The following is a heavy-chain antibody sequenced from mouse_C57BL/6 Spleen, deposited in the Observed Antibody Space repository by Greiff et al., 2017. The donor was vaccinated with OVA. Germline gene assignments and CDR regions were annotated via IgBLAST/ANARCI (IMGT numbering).Heavy chain of an antibody. CDR1: GYTFTSYW. CDR3: ARDGSSYGWYFDD. J-gene: IGHJ1*03. D-gene: IGHD1-1*01. Sequence: VQLQQPGAELVRPGSSVKLSCKASGYTFTSYWMHWVKQRPIQGLEWIGNIDPSDSETHYNQKFKDKATLTVDKSSSTAYMQLSSLTSEDSAVYYCARDGSSYGWYFDDWGTGTTVTVSS. CDR2: IDPSDSET. V-gene: IGHV1-52*01.